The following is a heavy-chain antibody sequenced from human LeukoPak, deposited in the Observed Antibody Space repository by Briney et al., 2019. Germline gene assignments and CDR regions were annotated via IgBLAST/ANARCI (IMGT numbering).Heavy chain of an antibody. J-gene: IGHJ4*02. CDR1: GXSFSGYY. CDR3: AREQRHYYGSGSYYILRYYFDY. V-gene: IGHV4-34*01. CDR2: INHSGST. Sequence: SETLSLTCAVYGXSFSGYYGSWIRQPPGKGLEWIGEINHSGSTNYNPSLKSRVTISVDTSKNQFSLKLSSVTAADTAVYYCAREQRHYYGSGSYYILRYYFDYWGQGTLVTVSS. D-gene: IGHD3-10*01.